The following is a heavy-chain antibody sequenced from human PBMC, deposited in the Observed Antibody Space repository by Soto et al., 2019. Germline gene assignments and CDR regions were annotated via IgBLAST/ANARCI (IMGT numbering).Heavy chain of an antibody. CDR3: ARPQYAYYYGMDV. CDR1: GFTFSSYW. J-gene: IGHJ6*02. Sequence: PGGSLRLSCAASGFTFSSYWMHWVRQAPGKGLVWVSRINSDGSSTSYADSVKGRFTISRDNAKNTLYLQMNSLRAEDTAVYYCARPQYAYYYGMDVWGQGTTVTVSS. V-gene: IGHV3-74*01. CDR2: INSDGSST. D-gene: IGHD2-8*01.